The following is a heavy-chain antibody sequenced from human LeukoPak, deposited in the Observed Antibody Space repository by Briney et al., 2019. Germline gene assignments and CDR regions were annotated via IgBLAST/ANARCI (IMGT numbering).Heavy chain of an antibody. CDR3: AKGIGVAVAGPLGY. J-gene: IGHJ4*02. V-gene: IGHV3-9*03. Sequence: PGGSLRLSCAASGFTVSSNYMSWVRQAPGKGLEWVSGISWNSGSIGYADSVKGRFTISRDNAKNSLYLQMNSLRAEDMALYYCAKGIGVAVAGPLGYWGQGTLVTVSS. CDR2: ISWNSGSI. CDR1: GFTVSSNY. D-gene: IGHD6-19*01.